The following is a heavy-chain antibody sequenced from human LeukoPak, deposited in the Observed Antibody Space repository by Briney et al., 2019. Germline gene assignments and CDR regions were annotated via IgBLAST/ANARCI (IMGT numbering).Heavy chain of an antibody. CDR2: IRFDGSIK. CDR1: GFTLSRYG. V-gene: IGHV3-30*02. D-gene: IGHD3-3*01. CDR3: ATITIFGVAPFDY. Sequence: GGSLRLSCAASGFTLSRYGMHWVRQAPGKGLEWVAFIRFDGSIKYYADSVKGRFTISRDNAKNSLYLQMNSLRAEDTAVYYCATITIFGVAPFDYWGQGTLVTVSS. J-gene: IGHJ4*02.